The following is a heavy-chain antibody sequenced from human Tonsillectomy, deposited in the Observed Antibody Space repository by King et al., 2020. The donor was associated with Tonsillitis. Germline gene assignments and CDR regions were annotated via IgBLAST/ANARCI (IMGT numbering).Heavy chain of an antibody. CDR3: ARVPPPRERYYYDSSGYYSYFDY. CDR2: ISAYNGNT. V-gene: IGHV1-18*01. Sequence: VQLVQSGAEVKKPGASVKVSCKASGYTFTSYGISWVRQAPGQGLEWMGWISAYNGNTNYAQKLQGRVTMTTDTSTSTAYMELRSLRSDDTAVYYFARVPPPRERYYYDSSGYYSYFDYWGQGTLVTVSS. D-gene: IGHD3-22*01. J-gene: IGHJ4*02. CDR1: GYTFTSYG.